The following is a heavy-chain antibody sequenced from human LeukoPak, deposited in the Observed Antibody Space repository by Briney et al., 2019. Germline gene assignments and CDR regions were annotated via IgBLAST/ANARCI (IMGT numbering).Heavy chain of an antibody. D-gene: IGHD3-10*01. CDR2: IIPIFGTA. J-gene: IGHJ4*02. V-gene: IGHV1-69*05. Sequence: GASVKVSCKASGYTFTGYYIHWVRQAPGQGLEWMGGIIPIFGTANYAQKFQGRVTITTDESTSTAYMELSSLRSEDTAVYYCARSEVLGSGFDYWGQGTLVTVSS. CDR3: ARSEVLGSGFDY. CDR1: GYTFTGYY.